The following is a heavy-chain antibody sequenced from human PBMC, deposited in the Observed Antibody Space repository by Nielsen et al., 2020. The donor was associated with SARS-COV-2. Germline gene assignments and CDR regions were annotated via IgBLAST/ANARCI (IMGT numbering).Heavy chain of an antibody. D-gene: IGHD4-17*01. Sequence: ASVKVSCKASGYTVSGYYFHWVRQAPGQGLEWMGMINPSGGRTTYAQKFLGTVTMTRDTSTSTIYMELNSLRSEDTAVYYCARWDYATASIDYWGQGTLVTVSS. V-gene: IGHV1-46*01. CDR1: GYTVSGYY. J-gene: IGHJ4*02. CDR3: ARWDYATASIDY. CDR2: INPSGGRT.